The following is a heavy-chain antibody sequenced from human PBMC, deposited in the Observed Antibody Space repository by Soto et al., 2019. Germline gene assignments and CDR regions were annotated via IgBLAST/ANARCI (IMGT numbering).Heavy chain of an antibody. J-gene: IGHJ4*02. Sequence: EVQLVESGGGLVQPGGSLRLSCAASGFTFSSYEMNWVRQAPGKGLEWVSYISSSGSTRYYADSVKGRFTISRDNAKNFQYLHMTSLRAEDTAVYYCARDVRRRSYYYDSSGYPSWGQGTPVTVSS. D-gene: IGHD3-22*01. CDR2: ISSSGSTR. CDR3: ARDVRRRSYYYDSSGYPS. V-gene: IGHV3-48*03. CDR1: GFTFSSYE.